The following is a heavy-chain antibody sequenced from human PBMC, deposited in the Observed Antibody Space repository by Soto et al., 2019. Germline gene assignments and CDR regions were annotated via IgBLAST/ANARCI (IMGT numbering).Heavy chain of an antibody. CDR2: IVVGSGNT. Sequence: GASVKVSCKASGFTFTSSAVQWVRQANGQRLEWIGWIVVGSGNTNYAQKFQERVTITRDMSTSTAYMELSSLRSEDTAVYYCAAVPYGSGSYYSRGDYYYYGMDVWGQGTTVTVSS. CDR3: AAVPYGSGSYYSRGDYYYYGMDV. CDR1: GFTFTSSA. V-gene: IGHV1-58*01. D-gene: IGHD3-10*01. J-gene: IGHJ6*02.